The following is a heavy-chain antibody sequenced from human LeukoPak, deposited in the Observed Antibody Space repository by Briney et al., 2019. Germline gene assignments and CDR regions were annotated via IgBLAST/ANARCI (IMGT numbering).Heavy chain of an antibody. CDR1: GFTFSSYA. D-gene: IGHD7-27*01. V-gene: IGHV3-23*01. CDR3: AKDWGGIDY. Sequence: GGSLRLSCAASGFTFSSYAMSWVRKAPGKGLEWVSGISGSGGSASYADSVKGRFTISRDNSKNTLYLQMNSLRADDTAVYYCAKDWGGIDYWGQGTLVTVSS. CDR2: ISGSGGSA. J-gene: IGHJ4*02.